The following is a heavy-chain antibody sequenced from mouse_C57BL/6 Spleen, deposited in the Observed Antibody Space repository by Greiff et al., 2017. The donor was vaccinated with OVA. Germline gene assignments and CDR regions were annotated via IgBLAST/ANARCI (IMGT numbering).Heavy chain of an antibody. CDR2: IWSGGST. D-gene: IGHD2-1*01. CDR3: ARNREIYYGNSGYFDV. Sequence: VKLQESGPGLVQPSQSLSITCTVSGFSLTSYCVHWVRQSPGKGLEWLGVIWSGGSTAYNAAFISRLSISKDNSKSQVFFKMNRLQADDTAIYYCARNREIYYGNSGYFDVWGTGTTVTVSS. V-gene: IGHV2-2*01. CDR1: GFSLTSYC. J-gene: IGHJ1*03.